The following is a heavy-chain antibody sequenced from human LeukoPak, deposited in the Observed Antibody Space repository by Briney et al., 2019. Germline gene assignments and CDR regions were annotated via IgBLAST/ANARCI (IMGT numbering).Heavy chain of an antibody. J-gene: IGHJ4*02. V-gene: IGHV3-53*01. D-gene: IGHD5-18*01. CDR2: IYSGGST. CDR1: GFTVSSNY. CDR3: ARGGDVDTGPDY. Sequence: GGSLRLSCAASGFTVSSNYMSWVRQAPGTGLEWLSVIYSGGSTYYADSVKGRFPISRDNSKNTLYLQMNSLRAEDTAVYYCARGGDVDTGPDYWGQGTLVTVSS.